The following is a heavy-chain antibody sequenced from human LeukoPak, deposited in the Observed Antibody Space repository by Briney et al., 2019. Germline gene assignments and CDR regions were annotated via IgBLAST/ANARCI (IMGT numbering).Heavy chain of an antibody. D-gene: IGHD5-18*01. Sequence: GGSLRLSCAASEFTFSSYGMHWVRQAPGEGLGWVAFIRYDGGDKYYADSVKGRFTISRDNSKNTLYLQMNSLTTEDTAVYYCAKDRYTGGVVLVPSYFDYWGQGTLVTVSS. CDR3: AKDRYTGGVVLVPSYFDY. J-gene: IGHJ4*02. CDR1: EFTFSSYG. CDR2: IRYDGGDK. V-gene: IGHV3-30*02.